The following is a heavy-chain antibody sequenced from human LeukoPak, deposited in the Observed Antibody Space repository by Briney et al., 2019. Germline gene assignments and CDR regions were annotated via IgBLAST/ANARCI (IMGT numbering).Heavy chain of an antibody. D-gene: IGHD3-9*01. CDR2: ISYDGSNK. V-gene: IGHV3-30-3*01. J-gene: IGHJ6*02. CDR3: ARDAYDILTGYVGYYYGMDV. CDR1: GFTFSSYA. Sequence: GGSLRLSCAASGFTFSSYAMHWDRQAPGKGLEWVAVISYDGSNKYYADSVKGRFTISRDNSKNTLYLQMNSLRAEDTAVYYCARDAYDILTGYVGYYYGMDVWGQGTTVTVSS.